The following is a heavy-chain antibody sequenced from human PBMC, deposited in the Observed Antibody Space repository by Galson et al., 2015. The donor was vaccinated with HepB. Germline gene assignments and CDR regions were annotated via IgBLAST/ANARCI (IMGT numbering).Heavy chain of an antibody. J-gene: IGHJ3*02. Sequence: SVKVSCKASGYTFTGYHIHWVRQAPGQGLQWMGRINPNSGGTDYAPKFQGRVTVTRDTSISTAYMELTRLTSDDTVVFYCAREKGYCSSSSCYNGAFDIWGQGTMVTVSS. V-gene: IGHV1-2*05. CDR1: GYTFTGYH. CDR3: AREKGYCSSSSCYNGAFDI. CDR2: INPNSGGT. D-gene: IGHD2-2*02.